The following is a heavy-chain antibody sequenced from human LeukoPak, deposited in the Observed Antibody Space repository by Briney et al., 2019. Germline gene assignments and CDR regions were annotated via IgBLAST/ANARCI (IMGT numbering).Heavy chain of an antibody. D-gene: IGHD3-10*01. CDR2: ISAYNGNT. CDR1: GYTFSNYI. V-gene: IGHV1-18*04. CDR3: ARDRSSSDY. Sequence: GASVKVSCKASGYTFSNYIISWARQAPGQGLEWMGCISAYNGNTNYAQKLQGRVTMTTDTSTSTAYMELRSLRSDDTAVYYCARDRSSSDYRGQGTLVTVSS. J-gene: IGHJ4*02.